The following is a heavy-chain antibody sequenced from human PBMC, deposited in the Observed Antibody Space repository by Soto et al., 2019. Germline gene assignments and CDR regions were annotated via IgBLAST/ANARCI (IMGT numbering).Heavy chain of an antibody. CDR3: ARARGYSGYDLR. D-gene: IGHD5-12*01. J-gene: IGHJ4*02. Sequence: SETLSLTCSVSGGSVTSDSYYWNWIRQPPGKGLEWIGYINDSGRTNYNTSLRTRVNILVDKSKNQFSLRLNSVTATDTAVYYCARARGYSGYDLRWGQGTLVTVAS. CDR2: INDSGRT. CDR1: GGSVTSDSYY. V-gene: IGHV4-61*01.